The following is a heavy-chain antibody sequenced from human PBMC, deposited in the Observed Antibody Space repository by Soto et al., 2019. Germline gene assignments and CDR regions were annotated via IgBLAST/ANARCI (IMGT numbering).Heavy chain of an antibody. CDR2: ISSNSAYI. J-gene: IGHJ5*02. D-gene: IGHD6-13*01. CDR3: TRDASRDSSARGWFDP. Sequence: GGSLRLSCAASGFTFRSFTMNWVRQAPGKGLEWVSTISSNSAYICYTDALRGRFTISRGNAKNSLHLQMNSLRAEDTAVYYCTRDASRDSSARGWFDPWGPGTLVTVSS. CDR1: GFTFRSFT. V-gene: IGHV3-21*01.